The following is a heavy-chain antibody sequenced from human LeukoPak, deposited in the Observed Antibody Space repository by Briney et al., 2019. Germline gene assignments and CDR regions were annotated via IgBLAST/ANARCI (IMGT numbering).Heavy chain of an antibody. CDR1: GGSISSSSYY. V-gene: IGHV4-39*01. CDR3: ARARWDRWYFDY. CDR2: IYYSGST. D-gene: IGHD4-23*01. J-gene: IGHJ4*02. Sequence: SETLSLTCTVSGGSISSSSYYWGWIRQPPGKGLEWIGSIYYSGSTYYNPSLKSRVTISVDTSKNQFSLKLSSVTAADTAVYYCARARWDRWYFDYWGQGTLVTVSS.